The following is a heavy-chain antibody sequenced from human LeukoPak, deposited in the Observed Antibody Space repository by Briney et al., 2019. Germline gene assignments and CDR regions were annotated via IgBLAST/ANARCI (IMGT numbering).Heavy chain of an antibody. V-gene: IGHV1-2*02. J-gene: IGHJ3*02. Sequence: ASVNVSCKASGYTFTGYYMHWVRQAPGQGLEWMGWINPNSGGTNYAQKFQGRVTMTRDTSISTAYMELSRLRSDDTAVYYCARRITIFGVVIGFDIWGQGTMVTVSS. CDR1: GYTFTGYY. CDR2: INPNSGGT. CDR3: ARRITIFGVVIGFDI. D-gene: IGHD3-3*01.